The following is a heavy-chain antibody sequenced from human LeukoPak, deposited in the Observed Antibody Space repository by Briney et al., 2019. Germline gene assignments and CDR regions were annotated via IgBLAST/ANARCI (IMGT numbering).Heavy chain of an antibody. Sequence: GGPLRLSCAASGFTFDDYGMSWVRQAPGKGLEWVSGINWNGGSTGYADSVKGRFTISRDNAKNSLYLQMNSLRAEDTALYHCARGVYGSGSYWFDPWGQGTLVTVSS. CDR2: INWNGGST. CDR3: ARGVYGSGSYWFDP. J-gene: IGHJ5*02. D-gene: IGHD3-10*01. V-gene: IGHV3-20*01. CDR1: GFTFDDYG.